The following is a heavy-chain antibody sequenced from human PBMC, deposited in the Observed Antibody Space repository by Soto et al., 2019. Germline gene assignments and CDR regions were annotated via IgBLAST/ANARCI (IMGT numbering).Heavy chain of an antibody. J-gene: IGHJ6*02. Sequence: SSSSYFWGWVRQAPGKGLEWVSAISGSGGSTYYADSVKGRFTISRDNSKNTLYLQMNSLRAEDTAVYYCAKVEVPAAAGLYYGMDVWGQGTTVTVSS. CDR1: SSSSYF. CDR3: AKVEVPAAAGLYYGMDV. V-gene: IGHV3-23*01. D-gene: IGHD6-13*01. CDR2: ISGSGGST.